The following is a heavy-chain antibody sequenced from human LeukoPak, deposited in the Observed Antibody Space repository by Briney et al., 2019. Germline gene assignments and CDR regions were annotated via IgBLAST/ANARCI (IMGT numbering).Heavy chain of an antibody. Sequence: TSETLSLTCTVSGGSISSSYWSWIRQPPGKGLEWIGYIYYSGSTNYNPSLKSRVTISVDTSKNQFSLTLSSVTAADTAVYYCASSSGSYWHWGQGTLVTVSS. V-gene: IGHV4-59*01. D-gene: IGHD1-26*01. J-gene: IGHJ4*02. CDR3: ASSSGSYWH. CDR1: GGSISSSY. CDR2: IYYSGST.